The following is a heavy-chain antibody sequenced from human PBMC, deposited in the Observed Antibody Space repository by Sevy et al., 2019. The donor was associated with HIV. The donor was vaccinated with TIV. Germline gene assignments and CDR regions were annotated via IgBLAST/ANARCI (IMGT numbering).Heavy chain of an antibody. J-gene: IGHJ4*02. Sequence: ASVKVSYKVSGYTLSESSMHWVRLAPGKGLEWMGSFDPEDEETTYAQKFQGRVTMTEDTSTDTAYMELSSLRSEDTAVYYCATTKDYYDSSGSPFDYWGQGTLVTVSS. V-gene: IGHV1-24*01. CDR3: ATTKDYYDSSGSPFDY. CDR2: FDPEDEET. CDR1: GYTLSESS. D-gene: IGHD3-22*01.